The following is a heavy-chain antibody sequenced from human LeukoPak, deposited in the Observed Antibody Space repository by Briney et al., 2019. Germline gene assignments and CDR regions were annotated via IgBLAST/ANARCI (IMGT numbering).Heavy chain of an antibody. CDR2: ISSSGSTI. Sequence: GGSLRLSCAASGFTVSSNYMSWVRQAPGKGLEWVSYISSSGSTIYYADSVKGRFTISRDNAKNSLYLQMNSLRAEDTAVYYCARAQWLRLVDYWGQGTLVTVSS. CDR3: ARAQWLRLVDY. V-gene: IGHV3-11*04. J-gene: IGHJ4*02. D-gene: IGHD5-12*01. CDR1: GFTVSSNY.